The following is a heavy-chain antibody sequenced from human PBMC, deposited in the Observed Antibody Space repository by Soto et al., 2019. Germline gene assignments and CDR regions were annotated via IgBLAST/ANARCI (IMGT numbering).Heavy chain of an antibody. CDR3: ARLYGDRYYFDY. J-gene: IGHJ4*02. CDR1: GYSFTSYW. V-gene: IGHV5-51*01. D-gene: IGHD4-17*01. CDR2: IFPCYFYS. Sequence: GESLKISCKGSGYSFTSYWIGWVRQMPGKGLELIGIIFPCYFYSRYSPSFQGQVTISADKFISTAFLQWSSLKALDTAMYYCARLYGDRYYFDYWGQGTLVTVSS.